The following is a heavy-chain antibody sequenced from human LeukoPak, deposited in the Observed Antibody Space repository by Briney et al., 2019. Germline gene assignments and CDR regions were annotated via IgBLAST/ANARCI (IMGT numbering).Heavy chain of an antibody. V-gene: IGHV3-30-3*01. CDR1: EFTFSSYG. Sequence: GGSLRLSCAASEFTFSSYGMHWVRQAPGKGLEWVAVISYDGSNKYYADSVKGRSTISRDNSKNTLYLQMNSLRAEDTAVYYCARGSDYGDSPGLNWGQGTLVTVSS. J-gene: IGHJ4*02. CDR3: ARGSDYGDSPGLN. CDR2: ISYDGSNK. D-gene: IGHD4-17*01.